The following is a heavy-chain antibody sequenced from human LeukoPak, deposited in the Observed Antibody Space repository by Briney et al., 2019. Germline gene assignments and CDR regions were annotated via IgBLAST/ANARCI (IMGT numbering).Heavy chain of an antibody. J-gene: IGHJ4*02. CDR1: GFTFSSYS. Sequence: GGSLRLSCAASGFTFSSYSMNWVRQAPGKGLEWVSSISSSSSYIYYADSVKGRFTISRDNAKNSLYLQMNSLRAEDTAVYYCARERDVTGYVNYWGQGTLVTVSS. CDR3: ARERDVTGYVNY. D-gene: IGHD3-9*01. CDR2: ISSSSSYI. V-gene: IGHV3-21*01.